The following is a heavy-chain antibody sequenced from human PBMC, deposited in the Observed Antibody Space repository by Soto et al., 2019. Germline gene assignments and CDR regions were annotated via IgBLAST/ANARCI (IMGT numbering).Heavy chain of an antibody. CDR2: IYPGDSDT. Sequence: GESLKISCKGSGYSFTSYWIGWVRQMPGKGLEWMGIIYPGDSDTRYSESFQSQVTISAENTIRTAYLQWSSLKASDTAMYYCERFFTPRITSFGVDHYYGMDVWGQGTTVTVSS. CDR1: GYSFTSYW. CDR3: ERFFTPRITSFGVDHYYGMDV. D-gene: IGHD3-3*01. J-gene: IGHJ6*02. V-gene: IGHV5-51*03.